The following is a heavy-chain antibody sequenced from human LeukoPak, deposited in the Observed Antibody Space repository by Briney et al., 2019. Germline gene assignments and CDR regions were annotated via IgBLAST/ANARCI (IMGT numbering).Heavy chain of an antibody. CDR2: IIPIFGTA. J-gene: IGHJ3*02. Sequence: SVTVSCKASGGTFSSYAISWVRQAPGQGLGWMGGIIPIFGTANYAQKFQGRVTITADKSTSTAYMELSSLRSEDTDVYYCARGATDIVVVVAATDAFDIWGQGTMVTVSS. CDR3: ARGATDIVVVVAATDAFDI. D-gene: IGHD2-15*01. V-gene: IGHV1-69*06. CDR1: GGTFSSYA.